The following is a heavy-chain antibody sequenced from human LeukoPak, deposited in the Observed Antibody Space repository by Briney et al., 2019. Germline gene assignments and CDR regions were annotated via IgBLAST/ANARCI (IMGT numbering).Heavy chain of an antibody. CDR2: ISYDGSNK. CDR3: AKSTTVTTQQRGYFDY. V-gene: IGHV3-30*18. J-gene: IGHJ4*02. Sequence: GGSLRLSCAASGFTFSSYGMHWVRQAPGKGLEWVAVISYDGSNKYFADSVKGRFTISRDNPKSTLYLQMNSLRAEDTAVYYCAKSTTVTTQQRGYFDYWGQGTLVTVSS. CDR1: GFTFSSYG. D-gene: IGHD4-11*01.